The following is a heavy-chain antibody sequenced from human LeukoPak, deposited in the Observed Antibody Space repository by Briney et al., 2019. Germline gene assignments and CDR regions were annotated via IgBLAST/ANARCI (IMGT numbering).Heavy chain of an antibody. CDR3: ARDQSITIFGVVNGMDV. Sequence: GGSLRLSCAASGFTFSSYGMNWVRQAPGKGLEWVSYISSSSSTIYYADSVKGRFTISRDNAKNSLYLQMNSLRAEDTAVYYCARDQSITIFGVVNGMDVWGQGTTVTVSS. CDR1: GFTFSSYG. J-gene: IGHJ6*02. D-gene: IGHD3-3*01. V-gene: IGHV3-48*01. CDR2: ISSSSSTI.